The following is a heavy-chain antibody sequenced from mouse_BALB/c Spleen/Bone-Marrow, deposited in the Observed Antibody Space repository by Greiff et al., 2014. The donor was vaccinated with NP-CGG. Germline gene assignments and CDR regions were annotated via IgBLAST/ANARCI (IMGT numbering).Heavy chain of an antibody. CDR3: ARDSDWFAY. Sequence: EVQLVESGGGLVQPGGSLRLSCATSGFTFTDNYMSWVRQPPGKALEWLGFIRNKANGYTTEYSASVKGRFTISRGNSQSILYLQMNTLRAEDSATYYCARDSDWFAYWGQGTLVTVSA. CDR2: IRNKANGYTT. J-gene: IGHJ3*01. CDR1: GFTFTDNY. V-gene: IGHV7-3*02.